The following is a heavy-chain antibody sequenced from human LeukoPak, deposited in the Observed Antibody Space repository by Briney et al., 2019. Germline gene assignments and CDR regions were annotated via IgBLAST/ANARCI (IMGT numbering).Heavy chain of an antibody. Sequence: KPSETLSLTCSVSGGSIMSYNHYWGWIRQPPGKGPEWIGSIYNSVSPYYNPSLRSRVTISAETSNNQFSVRLTSVTAADTAIYYCVRHFSRSFLGEWFDPWGQGSLVTVSS. CDR1: GGSIMSYNHY. V-gene: IGHV4-39*01. CDR2: IYNSVSP. CDR3: VRHFSRSFLGEWFDP. D-gene: IGHD3-16*01. J-gene: IGHJ5*02.